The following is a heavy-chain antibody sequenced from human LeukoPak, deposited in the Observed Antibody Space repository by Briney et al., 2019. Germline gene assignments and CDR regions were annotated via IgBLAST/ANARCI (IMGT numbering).Heavy chain of an antibody. CDR1: GGSISSYY. V-gene: IGHV4-59*01. CDR2: IYYSGST. J-gene: IGHJ3*01. CDR3: ARYSSGWRSFDV. D-gene: IGHD6-19*01. Sequence: KPSETLSLTCTVSGGSISSYYWSWIRQPPGEGLEWIGYIYYSGSTNYNPSLKSRVTISVDTSKNQFSLNLSSVTAADTAVYYCARYSSGWRSFDVWGQGTMVTVSS.